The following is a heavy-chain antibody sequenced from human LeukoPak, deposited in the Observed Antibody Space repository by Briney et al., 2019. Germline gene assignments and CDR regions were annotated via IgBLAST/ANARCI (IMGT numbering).Heavy chain of an antibody. Sequence: GGSLRLSCAASGITFSSYAMTWVRQAPGKGLEWVSVISGSGGSTYYADSVKGRFTVSRDNSKNTLYLQMNSLRAEDTAVYYCAKDGLLLWFGESFDYWGQGTLVTVSS. V-gene: IGHV3-23*01. J-gene: IGHJ4*02. CDR3: AKDGLLLWFGESFDY. CDR1: GITFSSYA. D-gene: IGHD3-10*01. CDR2: ISGSGGST.